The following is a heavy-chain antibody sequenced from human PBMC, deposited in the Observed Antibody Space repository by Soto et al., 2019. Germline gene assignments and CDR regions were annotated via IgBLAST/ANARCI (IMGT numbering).Heavy chain of an antibody. Sequence: GGSLRLSCGAPGVTFKDYGMHWVRQAPGKGLEWVAVISYDGKQTYYADSVKGRFTISKDKSKRTLFLQMNSLRVDDTAVYYCARDGWGSNWYFDLWGRGALVTVSS. D-gene: IGHD3-16*01. CDR3: ARDGWGSNWYFDL. CDR1: GVTFKDYG. J-gene: IGHJ2*01. V-gene: IGHV3-30*03. CDR2: ISYDGKQT.